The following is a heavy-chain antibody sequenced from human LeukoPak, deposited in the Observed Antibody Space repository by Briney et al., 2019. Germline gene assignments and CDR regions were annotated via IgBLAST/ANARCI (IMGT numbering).Heavy chain of an antibody. D-gene: IGHD3-3*02. CDR2: ISHDGGYK. CDR1: GFTFSNHA. V-gene: IGHV3-30*04. CDR3: AREDTAVICDS. Sequence: GGSLRLSCAASGFTFSNHAMHWVRQAPGKGLEWVAVISHDGGYKYYADSVKGRFSISRDDYKNTVYLQMNSLRREDTAVYYCAREDTAVICDSWGQGTLVTVSS. J-gene: IGHJ4*02.